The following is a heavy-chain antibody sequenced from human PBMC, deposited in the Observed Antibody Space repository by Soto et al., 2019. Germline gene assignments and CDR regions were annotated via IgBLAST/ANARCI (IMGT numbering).Heavy chain of an antibody. CDR3: ARGYYGSGSYSTYYYSYMDV. CDR2: IYYSGST. CDR1: GGSISSYY. D-gene: IGHD3-10*01. J-gene: IGHJ6*03. Sequence: SETLSLTCTVSGGSISSYYWSWIRQPPGKGLEWIGYIYYSGSTNYNPSLKSRVTISVDTSKNQFSLKLSSVTAADTAVYYCARGYYGSGSYSTYYYSYMDVWGKGTTVTVSS. V-gene: IGHV4-59*01.